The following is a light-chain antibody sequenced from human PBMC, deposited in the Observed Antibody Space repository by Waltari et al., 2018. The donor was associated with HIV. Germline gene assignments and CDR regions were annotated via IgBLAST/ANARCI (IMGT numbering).Light chain of an antibody. J-gene: IGLJ1*01. Sequence: QSALTQPASVSGSPGQSITISCTGTSSDVGSYNLVSWYHHHPGKAPNLMLFEVTKRPSGVSNRFSGSKSGNTASLTISGLQADDEADYYCCSYAGSSAFVFGTGTKVTVL. CDR1: SSDVGSYNL. CDR2: EVT. CDR3: CSYAGSSAFV. V-gene: IGLV2-23*02.